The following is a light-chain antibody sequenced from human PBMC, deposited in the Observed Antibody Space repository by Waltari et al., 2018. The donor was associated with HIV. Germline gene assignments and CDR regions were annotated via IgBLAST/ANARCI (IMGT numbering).Light chain of an antibody. CDR2: DNN. CDR1: SRDIGSFDH. CDR3: GTWDSSLSAVV. V-gene: IGLV1-51*01. Sequence: QSALTQPPSVSGSPGQSVTISCIGTSRDIGSFDHVSWFQQPPGSAPKLLIYDNNKRPSGIPDRFSGSKSGTSATLGITGLQTGDEAAYYCGTWDSSLSAVVFGGGTKLTVL. J-gene: IGLJ2*01.